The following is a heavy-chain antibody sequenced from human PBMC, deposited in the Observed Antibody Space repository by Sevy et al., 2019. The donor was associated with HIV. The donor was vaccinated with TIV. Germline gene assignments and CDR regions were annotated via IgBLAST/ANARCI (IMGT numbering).Heavy chain of an antibody. CDR2: IYPGDSDT. CDR1: GYSFTSYW. D-gene: IGHD3-22*01. CDR3: ARPSARSGYLGVDAFDI. J-gene: IGHJ3*02. V-gene: IGHV5-51*01. Sequence: GESLKISCKGSGYSFTSYWIGWVRQMPWKGLEWMGIIYPGDSDTRYSPSFQGQVTISADKSISTAYLQWSSLKASDTAMYYCARPSARSGYLGVDAFDIWGQGTMVTVS.